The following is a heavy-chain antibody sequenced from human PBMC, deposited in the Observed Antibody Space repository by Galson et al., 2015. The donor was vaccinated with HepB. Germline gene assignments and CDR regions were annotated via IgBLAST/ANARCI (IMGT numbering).Heavy chain of an antibody. CDR1: GFSFTRYA. D-gene: IGHD2-15*01. J-gene: IGHJ4*02. CDR3: AKDGIMVANNPYHFHY. CDR2: ITSSGGNS. Sequence: SLRLSCAASGFSFTRYAMTWVRQAPGKGLEWVSSITSSGGNSYYTDSVKGWFTVSRDNSKNTPLLQLNSLRAEDTAMYFCAKDGIMVANNPYHFHYWGQGTLVTVSS. V-gene: IGHV3-23*01.